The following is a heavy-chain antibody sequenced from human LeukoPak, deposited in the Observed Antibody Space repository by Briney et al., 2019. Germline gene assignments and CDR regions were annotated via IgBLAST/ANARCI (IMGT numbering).Heavy chain of an antibody. CDR2: ISGSGGFT. CDR3: AREDSGNYYFDF. D-gene: IGHD1-26*01. V-gene: IGHV3-23*01. Sequence: GGSLRLSCAASGLTFSNAWLSWVRQAPGKGLEWVSAISGSGGFTYYADSVKGRFTISRDNSKNTLFLQMNSLRAEDTAVYYCAREDSGNYYFDFWGQGTLVTVSS. CDR1: GLTFSNAW. J-gene: IGHJ4*02.